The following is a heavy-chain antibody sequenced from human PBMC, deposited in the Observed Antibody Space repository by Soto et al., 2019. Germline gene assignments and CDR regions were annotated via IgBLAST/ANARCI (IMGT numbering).Heavy chain of an antibody. CDR2: IYYLGRT. CDR3: ARHNLHSSGHNDY. CDR1: GSLSPYY. Sequence: SETLSLPCTVGSLSPYYWDWVPPTPGKVLELIGYIYYLGRTNYNRSLKSRVTISVDTSKNQFSLKLSSVTAADTAVYYCARHNLHSSGHNDYWGQGTLVTVSS. D-gene: IGHD3-22*01. V-gene: IGHV4-59*08. J-gene: IGHJ4*02.